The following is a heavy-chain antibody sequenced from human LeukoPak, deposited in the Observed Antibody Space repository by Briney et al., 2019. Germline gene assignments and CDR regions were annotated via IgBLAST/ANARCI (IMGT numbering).Heavy chain of an antibody. D-gene: IGHD5-18*01. V-gene: IGHV3-7*03. CDR2: IRQDGREK. Sequence: PGGSPRLSCAASGFTFSRFWMIWVRQAPGKGLEWVANIRQDGREKNYVDSVKGRFTISRDNAKNSLYLQMNSLRAEDTAVYYCARVDTLSYWGQGTLVTVSS. J-gene: IGHJ4*02. CDR3: ARVDTLSY. CDR1: GFTFSRFW.